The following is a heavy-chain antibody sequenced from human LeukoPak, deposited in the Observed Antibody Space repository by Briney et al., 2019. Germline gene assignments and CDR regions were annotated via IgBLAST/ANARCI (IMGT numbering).Heavy chain of an antibody. CDR2: IRSKAYGGTT. CDR1: GFTFGDYA. J-gene: IGHJ3*02. Sequence: GGSLRLSCTASGFTFGDYAMSWFRQPPGKGLEWVGFIRSKAYGGTTEYAASVKGRFTISRDDSKSIAYLQMNSLKTEDRAVYYCTRTFYGSGFGAFDIWGQGTMVTVSS. CDR3: TRTFYGSGFGAFDI. V-gene: IGHV3-49*03. D-gene: IGHD3-10*01.